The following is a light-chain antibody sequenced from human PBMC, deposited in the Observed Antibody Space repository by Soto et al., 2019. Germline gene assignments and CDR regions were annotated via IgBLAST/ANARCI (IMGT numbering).Light chain of an antibody. CDR1: QRGLYSSNNKNY. CDR3: QQYYSTPLT. J-gene: IGKJ3*01. CDR2: WAS. V-gene: IGKV4-1*01. Sequence: DIVMTQSPDSLAVSLGERATINCKSSQRGLYSSNNKNYLAWYQQKPGQPPKLLIYWASTRESGVPDRFSGSGSGTDFTLTISSLQAEDVAVYYCQQYYSTPLTFGPGTKVDIK.